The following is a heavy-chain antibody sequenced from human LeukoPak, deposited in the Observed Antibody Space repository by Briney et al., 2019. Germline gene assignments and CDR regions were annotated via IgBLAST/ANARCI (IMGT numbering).Heavy chain of an antibody. Sequence: PGESLKISCKGSGYSFTSHWIGWVRQMPGKGLEWMGMIYPGDSDTRYSPSFQGQVTISADKSISTAYLQWSSLKASDTAMYYCARQLQRGYSYSDYWGQGTLVTVSS. V-gene: IGHV5-51*01. D-gene: IGHD5-18*01. J-gene: IGHJ4*02. CDR2: IYPGDSDT. CDR3: ARQLQRGYSYSDY. CDR1: GYSFTSHW.